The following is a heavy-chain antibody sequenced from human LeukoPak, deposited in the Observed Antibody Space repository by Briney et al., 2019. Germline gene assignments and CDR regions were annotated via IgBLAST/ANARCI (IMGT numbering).Heavy chain of an antibody. CDR2: IGHDGSDP. D-gene: IGHD1-1*01. CDR1: GFTFKNYA. Sequence: PGGSLRLSCAASGFTFKNYAMSWVRQAPGKGLEWVSAIGHDGSDPKYAGSVKGRFTISRDNSKDTLYLQMNSLRVDDTAIYYCGKDWKLGSWGQGTLVTVSS. J-gene: IGHJ4*02. V-gene: IGHV3-23*01. CDR3: GKDWKLGS.